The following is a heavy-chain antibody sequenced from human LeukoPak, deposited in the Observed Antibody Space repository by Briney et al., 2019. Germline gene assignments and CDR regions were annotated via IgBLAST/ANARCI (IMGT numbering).Heavy chain of an antibody. V-gene: IGHV1-46*01. Sequence: GASVKVSCKASGYTFTSYYMHWVRQAPGQGLEWMGIINPSGGSTSYAQKFQGRVTMTRDTSTSTVYMELSSLRSEDTAVYYCAREGSMSQIPTENDYWGQGTLVTVSS. D-gene: IGHD2-2*02. CDR1: GYTFTSYY. CDR3: AREGSMSQIPTENDY. J-gene: IGHJ4*02. CDR2: INPSGGST.